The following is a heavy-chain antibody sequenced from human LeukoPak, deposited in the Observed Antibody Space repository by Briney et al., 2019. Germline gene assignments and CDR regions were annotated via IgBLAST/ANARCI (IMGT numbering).Heavy chain of an antibody. J-gene: IGHJ3*02. V-gene: IGHV3-30*18. Sequence: GNSLRLSCAASGFTVSTSVMHWVRQAPGKGLDWVAIISFDGTTKYYADSVKGRFTISRDNSKNTLFLQMDSLRVEDTAVYYCVKGKDLYGALDIWGQGTMVTVSS. CDR2: ISFDGTTK. CDR1: GFTVSTSV. D-gene: IGHD3-16*01. CDR3: VKGKDLYGALDI.